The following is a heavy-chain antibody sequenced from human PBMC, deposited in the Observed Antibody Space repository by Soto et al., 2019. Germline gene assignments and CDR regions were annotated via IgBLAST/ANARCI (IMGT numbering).Heavy chain of an antibody. D-gene: IGHD2-15*01. J-gene: IGHJ3*02. V-gene: IGHV4-4*02. CDR2: IYHSGST. Sequence: SETLSLTCAVSGGSISSSNWWSWVRQPPGKGLEWIGEIYHSGSTNYNPSLKSRVTISVDTSKNQFSLKLSSVTAADTAVYYCARGSGPNDAFDIWGQGTMVTVSS. CDR1: GGSISSSNW. CDR3: ARGSGPNDAFDI.